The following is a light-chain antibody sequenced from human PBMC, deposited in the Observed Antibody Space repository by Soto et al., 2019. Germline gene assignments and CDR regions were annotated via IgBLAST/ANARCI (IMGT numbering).Light chain of an antibody. Sequence: DIQMTQSPSSLSASVGDRVTITCRASQNIIFYLNWYQQKPGKAPKLLIYAGSNLQTGDPSRFSGMGSGTECTLTISSLQPEDCATYFGQQSYASPVYSFGQGLKLEIK. CDR3: QQSYASPVYS. V-gene: IGKV1-39*01. CDR2: AGS. J-gene: IGKJ2*01. CDR1: QNIIFY.